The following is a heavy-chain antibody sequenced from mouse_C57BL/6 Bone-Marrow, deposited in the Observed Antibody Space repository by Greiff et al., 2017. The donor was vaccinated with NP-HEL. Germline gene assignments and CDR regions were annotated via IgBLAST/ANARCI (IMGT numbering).Heavy chain of an antibody. J-gene: IGHJ4*01. CDR2: LYPGDGDT. CDR1: GYAFSSYW. D-gene: IGHD1-1*01. CDR3: ARGDYGSSRFGYAMDY. Sequence: VQLQQSGAELVKPGASVKISCKASGYAFSSYWMNWVKARPGKGLEWIGQLYPGDGDTKYNGKFKGKATLTADKSSSTAYMQVSSLTSEDSAVYFCARGDYGSSRFGYAMDYWGQGTSVTVSS. V-gene: IGHV1-80*01.